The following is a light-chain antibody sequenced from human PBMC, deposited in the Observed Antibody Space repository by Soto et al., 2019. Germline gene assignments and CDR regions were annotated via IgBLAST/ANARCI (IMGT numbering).Light chain of an antibody. Sequence: DIQLTQSPSFLSASVGDRVTVTCRSSQDISSYLAWYQQKPGKAPEILIYGASTLQCGVPPRFGGSGSGTAFTLTISSLQPEDFATYFCQQVHDYPITFGGGTTVEIK. J-gene: IGKJ4*01. V-gene: IGKV1-9*01. CDR2: GAS. CDR1: QDISSY. CDR3: QQVHDYPIT.